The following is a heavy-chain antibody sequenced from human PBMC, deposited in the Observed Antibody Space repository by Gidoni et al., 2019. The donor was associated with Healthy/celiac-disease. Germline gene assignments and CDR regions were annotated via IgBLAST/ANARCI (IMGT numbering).Heavy chain of an antibody. D-gene: IGHD6-19*01. Sequence: VQLVQSGAEVKKPGASVKVSCKASGYTFTSYDINWVRQATGQGLEWMGWMNPNSGNTGYAQKFQGRVTMTRNTSISTAYMELSSLRSEDTAVYYCARTDSSGWYHLYYYGMDVWGQGTTVTVSS. V-gene: IGHV1-8*01. J-gene: IGHJ6*02. CDR1: GYTFTSYD. CDR2: MNPNSGNT. CDR3: ARTDSSGWYHLYYYGMDV.